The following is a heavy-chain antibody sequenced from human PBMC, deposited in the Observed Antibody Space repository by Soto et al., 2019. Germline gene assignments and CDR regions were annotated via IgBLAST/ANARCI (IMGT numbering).Heavy chain of an antibody. CDR2: INDSGNI. Sequence: QVRLQQWGAGLLKPSETLSLTCAVYGGSFSGYQWSWIRQTPGKGLEWIGEINDSGNINYNPSLKRRVTILLDTPKKQISLKLSSVTAADSAVYYCARGLILWFGELSRRGGYYYYMDVWGKGNTVTVSS. CDR1: GGSFSGYQ. CDR3: ARGLILWFGELSRRGGYYYYMDV. V-gene: IGHV4-34*01. D-gene: IGHD3-10*01. J-gene: IGHJ6*03.